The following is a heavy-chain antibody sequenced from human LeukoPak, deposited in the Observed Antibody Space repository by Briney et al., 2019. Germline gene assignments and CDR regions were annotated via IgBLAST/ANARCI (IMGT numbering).Heavy chain of an antibody. V-gene: IGHV4-4*02. CDR2: IYHSGST. Sequence: SETLSLTCAVSGGSISSSNWWSWVRQPPGKGLEWIGEIYHSGSTNYNPSPKSRVTISVDKSKNQFSLKLSSVTAADTAVYYCARDAIYSGHRNAFDIWGQGTMVTVSS. CDR3: ARDAIYSGHRNAFDI. D-gene: IGHD2-21*01. CDR1: GGSISSSNW. J-gene: IGHJ3*02.